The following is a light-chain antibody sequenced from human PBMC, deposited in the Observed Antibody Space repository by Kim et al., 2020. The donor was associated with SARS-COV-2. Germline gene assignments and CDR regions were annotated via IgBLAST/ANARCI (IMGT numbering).Light chain of an antibody. CDR1: QTVRSN. CDR2: SAS. V-gene: IGKV3-15*01. CDR3: QQYNNWPLT. J-gene: IGKJ4*01. Sequence: LSPGERVTLPCRASQTVRSNLAWYQQKPGQTPRLLISSASTRATGVPDRFSGSGSGTEFTLTISSLQSEDFAVYYCQQYNNWPLTFGGGTKVDIK.